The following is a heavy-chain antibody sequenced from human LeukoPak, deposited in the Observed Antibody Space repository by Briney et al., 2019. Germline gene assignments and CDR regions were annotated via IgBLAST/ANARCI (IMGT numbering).Heavy chain of an antibody. CDR1: GFTFSSYA. CDR3: AKPGYCTNGVCYNGGEFDY. J-gene: IGHJ4*02. V-gene: IGHV3-23*01. CDR2: ISGNGGST. Sequence: GGSLRLSCAASGFTFSSYAMSWVRQAPGKGLEWVSTISGNGGSTYYADSVRGRFTISRDNSKNTLYLQMNSLRAEDTAVYYCAKPGYCTNGVCYNGGEFDYWGQGTLVTVSS. D-gene: IGHD2-8*01.